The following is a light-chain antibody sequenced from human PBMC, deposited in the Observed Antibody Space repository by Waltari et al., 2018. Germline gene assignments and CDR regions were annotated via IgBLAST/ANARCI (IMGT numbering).Light chain of an antibody. J-gene: IGLJ3*02. CDR2: DVS. CDR1: SSDVGGYNY. CDR3: SSYTSSSTWE. V-gene: IGLV2-14*01. Sequence: QSALTQPASVSGSPGQSITISCTGTSSDVGGYNYVSWYQQHPGKAPKLMIYDVSKRPSGVSNRFYGSKSGNTASLTSSGLQAEDEADYYCSSYTSSSTWEFGGGTKLTVL.